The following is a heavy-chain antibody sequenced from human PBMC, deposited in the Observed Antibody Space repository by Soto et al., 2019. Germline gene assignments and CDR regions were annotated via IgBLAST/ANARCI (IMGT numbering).Heavy chain of an antibody. CDR2: VYITGST. CDR3: ARGGRDGFDI. V-gene: IGHV4-4*07. CDR1: GGSISTFY. J-gene: IGHJ3*02. Sequence: QVQLQELGPGLVKPSETLSLTCSVSGGSISTFYWNWIRQSAEKGLEWIGRVYITGSTNYHPSLKSRVTMSVDTSKNQFSLKMSSVTAADTAVYYCARGGRDGFDIWGQGTRVTVSS.